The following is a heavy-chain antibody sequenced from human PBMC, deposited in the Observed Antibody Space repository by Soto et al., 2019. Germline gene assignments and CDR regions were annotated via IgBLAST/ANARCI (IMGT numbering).Heavy chain of an antibody. Sequence: GGSLRLSCAASGFTFGSYAMNWVRQAPGKGLEWVSVIYSGGSTYYADSVKGRFTISRDNSKNTLYLQMNSLRAEDTAVYYCAGSGSYILSYYYYGMDVWGQGTTVTVSS. D-gene: IGHD3-10*01. CDR2: IYSGGST. V-gene: IGHV3-66*01. CDR1: GFTFGSYA. J-gene: IGHJ6*02. CDR3: AGSGSYILSYYYYGMDV.